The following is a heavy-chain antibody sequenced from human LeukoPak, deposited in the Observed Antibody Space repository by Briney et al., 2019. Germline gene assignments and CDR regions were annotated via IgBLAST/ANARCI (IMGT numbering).Heavy chain of an antibody. CDR2: IKQDGSEK. Sequence: PGGSLRLSCAASGFTFSSYWMSWVRQAPGKRLERVANIKQDGSEKYYVDSVKGRFTISRDNAKNSMYLQMNSLRAEDTAVYYCARAYSSSSRYYYYYYMDVWGKGTTVTVSS. V-gene: IGHV3-7*01. CDR3: ARAYSSSSRYYYYYYMDV. J-gene: IGHJ6*03. D-gene: IGHD6-6*01. CDR1: GFTFSSYW.